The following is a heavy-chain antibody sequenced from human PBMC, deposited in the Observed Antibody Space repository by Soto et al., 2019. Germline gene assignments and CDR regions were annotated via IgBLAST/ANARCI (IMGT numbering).Heavy chain of an antibody. CDR3: AHSWYSSSSGYYYYYMDV. D-gene: IGHD6-6*01. J-gene: IGHJ6*03. V-gene: IGHV2-5*02. Sequence: SGPTLVNPTQTLTLTCTFSGFSLSTSGVGVGWIRQPPGKALEWLALIYWDDDKRYSPSLKSRLTITKDTSRNQVVLTMTNMDPVDTATYYCAHSWYSSSSGYYYYYMDVWGTGTTVTVSS. CDR1: GFSLSTSGVG. CDR2: IYWDDDK.